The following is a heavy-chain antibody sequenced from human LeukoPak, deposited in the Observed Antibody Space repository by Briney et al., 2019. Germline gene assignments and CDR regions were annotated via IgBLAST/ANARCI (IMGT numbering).Heavy chain of an antibody. CDR1: GGSFSGYY. V-gene: IGHV4-34*01. J-gene: IGHJ5*02. CDR3: ARGRGSAGYHVPHWFDP. D-gene: IGHD3-16*02. CDR2: INNSGST. Sequence: SETLSLTCAVYGGSFSGYYWRWIRQPPGKGVEWVGEINNSGSTNYNPSLKRPVTISVGTSKNQFSLKLSSVTAADTAVYYCARGRGSAGYHVPHWFDPWGQGTLVTVSS.